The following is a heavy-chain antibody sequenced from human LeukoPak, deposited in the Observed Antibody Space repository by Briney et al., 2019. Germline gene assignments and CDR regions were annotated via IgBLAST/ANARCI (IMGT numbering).Heavy chain of an antibody. V-gene: IGHV4-34*01. J-gene: IGHJ5*02. D-gene: IGHD3-10*01. CDR1: GGSFSGYY. Sequence: TPSETLSLTCAVYGGSFSGYYWSWIRQPPGKGLEWIGEINHSGSTNYNPSLKSRVTISVDTSKNQSSLKLSSVTAADTAVYYCARGPTYYYGSGSYYNGSWFDPWGQGTLVTVSS. CDR2: INHSGST. CDR3: ARGPTYYYGSGSYYNGSWFDP.